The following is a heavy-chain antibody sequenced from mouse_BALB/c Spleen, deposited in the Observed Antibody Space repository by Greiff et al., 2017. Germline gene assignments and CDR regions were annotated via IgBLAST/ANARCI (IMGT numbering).Heavy chain of an antibody. CDR3: THYYGSSLYFDY. CDR1: GYTFTDYE. CDR2: IDPETGGT. Sequence: QVQLQQSGAELVRPGASVTLSCKASGYTFTDYEMHWVKQTPVHGLEWIGAIDPETGGTAYNQKFKGKATLTADKSSSTAYMELRSLTSEDSAVYYCTHYYGSSLYFDYWGQGTTLTVSS. D-gene: IGHD1-1*01. V-gene: IGHV1-15*01. J-gene: IGHJ2*01.